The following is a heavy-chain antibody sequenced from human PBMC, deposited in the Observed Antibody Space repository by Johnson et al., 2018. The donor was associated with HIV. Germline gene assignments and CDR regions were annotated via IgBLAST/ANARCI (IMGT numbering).Heavy chain of an antibody. CDR3: AKTHDSRCYDGGLDAFAI. CDR2: ISGSGGST. V-gene: IGHV3-23*04. Sequence: VQLVESGGGLVQPGGSLRLSCAASGFTFSSYAMSWVRQAPGKGLEWVSAISGSGGSTYYADSVKGRFTISRDNSKNTLYLQMNSLRAEDTAVYYCAKTHDSRCYDGGLDAFAIWGQGTMVTVSS. D-gene: IGHD3-22*01. CDR1: GFTFSSYA. J-gene: IGHJ3*02.